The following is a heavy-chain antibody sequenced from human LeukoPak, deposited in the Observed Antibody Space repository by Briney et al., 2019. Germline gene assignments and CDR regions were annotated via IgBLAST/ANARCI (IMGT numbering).Heavy chain of an antibody. D-gene: IGHD3-16*01. CDR1: GFTFSNSA. Sequence: PGGSLRLPCAASGFTFSNSAMSWVRQAPGKGLEWVSAISGSGGSTYYADSVKGRFTISRDNSKNTVYLQMNSLRADDTAVYYCAKAPGGIVGYWGQGTLVTVSS. J-gene: IGHJ4*02. CDR2: ISGSGGST. CDR3: AKAPGGIVGY. V-gene: IGHV3-23*01.